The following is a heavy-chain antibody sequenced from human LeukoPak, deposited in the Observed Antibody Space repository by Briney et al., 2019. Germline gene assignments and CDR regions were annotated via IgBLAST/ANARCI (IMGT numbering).Heavy chain of an antibody. V-gene: IGHV4-59*01. CDR1: GGSISSYY. CDR2: IYYSGST. CDR3: ARYSYGTSNFDY. J-gene: IGHJ4*02. Sequence: SETLPLTCTVSGGSISSYYWSWIRQPPGKGLEWIGYIYYSGSTNYNPSLKSRVTISVDTSKNQFSLKLSSVTAADTAVYYCARYSYGTSNFDYWGQGTLVTVSS. D-gene: IGHD5-18*01.